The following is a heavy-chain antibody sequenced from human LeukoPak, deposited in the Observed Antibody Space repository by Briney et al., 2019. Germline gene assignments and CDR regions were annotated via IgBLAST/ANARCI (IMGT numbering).Heavy chain of an antibody. Sequence: GGSLTLSCADPGFNFSSNYMSWVRQAPGKGLEWVSVIYSGGSKYYTDSVMGRFTISRDNSKNTLYLQMNSLRAEDTAVYYCAREAEIVGATYFDYWGQGTLVTVSS. D-gene: IGHD1-26*01. CDR3: AREAEIVGATYFDY. CDR2: IYSGGSK. CDR1: GFNFSSNY. J-gene: IGHJ4*02. V-gene: IGHV3-66*01.